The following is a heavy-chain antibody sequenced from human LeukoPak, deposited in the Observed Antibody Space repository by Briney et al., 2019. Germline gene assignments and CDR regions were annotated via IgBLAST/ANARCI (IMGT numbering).Heavy chain of an antibody. CDR1: GGSISSYY. D-gene: IGHD4-23*01. Sequence: SETLSLTCTVSGGSISSYYWSWIRQPPGKGLEWLGYIYYSGSTNYNPSLKSRVTISVDTSKNQFSLKLSSVTAADTAVYYCAREGGATVVTRAFDIWGQGTMVTVSS. J-gene: IGHJ3*02. V-gene: IGHV4-59*01. CDR3: AREGGATVVTRAFDI. CDR2: IYYSGST.